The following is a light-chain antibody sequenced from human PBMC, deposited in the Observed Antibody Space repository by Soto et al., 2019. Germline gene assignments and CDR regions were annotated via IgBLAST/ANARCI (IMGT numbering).Light chain of an antibody. CDR2: VAF. Sequence: DIQMTQSPSSLSASVGDTVPMTCRASQSIALSVNWYQQKPGKAPKLLIYVAFTLESGVPSRFSGSGSGTEFTLTIRSLQPEDFATYYCQQSFRSPITFGQGTRLENK. CDR3: QQSFRSPIT. CDR1: QSIALS. J-gene: IGKJ5*01. V-gene: IGKV1-39*01.